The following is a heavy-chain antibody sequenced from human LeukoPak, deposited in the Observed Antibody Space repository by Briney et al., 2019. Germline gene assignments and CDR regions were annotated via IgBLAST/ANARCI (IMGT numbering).Heavy chain of an antibody. CDR1: GYTFTGYY. Sequence: ASVKVSCKASGYTFTGYYMHWVRQAPGQGLEWMGWINPNSGGTNYAQKFQGRVTMTRDTSISTAYMELSRLRSDDTAVYYCARVLSGSYFSGLFDYWGQGTLVTVSS. J-gene: IGHJ4*02. CDR2: INPNSGGT. D-gene: IGHD1-26*01. CDR3: ARVLSGSYFSGLFDY. V-gene: IGHV1-2*02.